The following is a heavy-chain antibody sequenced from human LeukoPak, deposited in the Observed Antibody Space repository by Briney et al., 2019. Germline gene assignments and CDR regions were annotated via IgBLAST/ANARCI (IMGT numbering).Heavy chain of an antibody. J-gene: IGHJ4*02. D-gene: IGHD2-15*01. V-gene: IGHV3-23*01. CDR2: ISGSGHNT. CDR1: GFTFSSYA. Sequence: PGGSLRLSCAASGFTFSSYAMSWVRQAPGKGLEWVSTISGSGHNTYYADSVKARFIISRDNSKNMLFLQMDSLRADDTAVYYCAKIVVAEPAYWGQGTLVSVSS. CDR3: AKIVVAEPAY.